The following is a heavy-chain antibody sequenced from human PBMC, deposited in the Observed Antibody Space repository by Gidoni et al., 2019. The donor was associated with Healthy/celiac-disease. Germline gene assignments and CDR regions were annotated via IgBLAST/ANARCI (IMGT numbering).Heavy chain of an antibody. V-gene: IGHV4-34*01. J-gene: IGHJ4*02. Sequence: QVQLQQWGAGRLKPAETLSLPCAVHGGSFSGYYWGWIRQPPGKGLEWIGEINHSGSTNYNPSLKSRVTISVDTSKNQFALKLSSVTAADTAVYYCARGRHGKGYWGQGTLVTVSS. CDR1: GGSFSGYY. CDR2: INHSGST. CDR3: ARGRHGKGY. D-gene: IGHD1-1*01.